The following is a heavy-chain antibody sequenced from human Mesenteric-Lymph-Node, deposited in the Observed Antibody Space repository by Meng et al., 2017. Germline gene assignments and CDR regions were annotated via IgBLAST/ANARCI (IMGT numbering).Heavy chain of an antibody. Sequence: SETLSLTCTVSGGSISSSSYYWGWIRQPPGKGLEWIGSIYIGGNTYYNPSLKSRVTISVDTSKNQFSLKLSSVTAADTAVYYCARGRYDFWSGYGNWFDPWGQGTLVTVSS. CDR3: ARGRYDFWSGYGNWFDP. CDR2: IYIGGNT. CDR1: GGSISSSSYY. D-gene: IGHD3-3*01. V-gene: IGHV4-39*07. J-gene: IGHJ5*02.